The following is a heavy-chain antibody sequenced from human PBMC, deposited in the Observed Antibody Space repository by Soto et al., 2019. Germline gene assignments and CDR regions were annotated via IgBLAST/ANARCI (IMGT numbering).Heavy chain of an antibody. D-gene: IGHD3-22*01. CDR3: ARDPYYYDSHYYYGMDV. Sequence: PGGSLRLSCAASGFSFNRHWMSWVRQAPGKGLQWVASIKRDGSEKYYVDSVKGRFTISRGNVKNSLSLQMNSLRAEDTAVYYCARDPYYYDSHYYYGMDVWGQGTTVTVSS. CDR2: IKRDGSEK. J-gene: IGHJ6*02. V-gene: IGHV3-7*01. CDR1: GFSFNRHW.